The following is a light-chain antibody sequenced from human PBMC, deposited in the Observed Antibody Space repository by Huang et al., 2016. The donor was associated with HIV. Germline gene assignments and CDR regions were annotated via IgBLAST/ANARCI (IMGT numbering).Light chain of an antibody. CDR3: HQRTNWPPAT. Sequence: ETVLTQSPATLSLSRGERATLACRASQSVSSYLAWYQQKPGQAPRLLIYDASNRATGNPARLSGSGSGTDCTLTISSLEPEDSAGYYCHQRTNWPPATFGQGTRLEIK. J-gene: IGKJ2*01. V-gene: IGKV3-11*01. CDR2: DAS. CDR1: QSVSSY.